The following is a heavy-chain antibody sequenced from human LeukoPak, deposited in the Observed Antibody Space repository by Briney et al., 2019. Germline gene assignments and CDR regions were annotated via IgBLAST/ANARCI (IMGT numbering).Heavy chain of an antibody. CDR3: PKGDDSSGFDY. CDR1: GFTFSNNW. CDR2: ISGSGGST. Sequence: GGSLRPSCAASGFTFSNNWMSWVRQAPGKGLEWVSAISGSGGSTYYADSVKGRFTISRDNSKNTLYLQMNSLRADDTAVYYCPKGDDSSGFDYWGQGTLVTVSS. V-gene: IGHV3-23*01. J-gene: IGHJ4*02. D-gene: IGHD3-22*01.